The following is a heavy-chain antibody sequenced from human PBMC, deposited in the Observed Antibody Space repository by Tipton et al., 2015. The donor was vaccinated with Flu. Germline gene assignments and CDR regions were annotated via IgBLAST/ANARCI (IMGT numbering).Heavy chain of an antibody. J-gene: IGHJ4*02. V-gene: IGHV4-59*01. Sequence: LSLTCAVSGDSISSDFYWAWIRQFPGKGLEWIAYIYYTASTNYNPSLKSRVTISKDTSKNQFSLRLTSVTAADTAVYYCATISHDYGDSDYWGQGTLVTVSS. D-gene: IGHD4-17*01. CDR1: GDSISSDFY. CDR3: ATISHDYGDSDY. CDR2: IYYTAST.